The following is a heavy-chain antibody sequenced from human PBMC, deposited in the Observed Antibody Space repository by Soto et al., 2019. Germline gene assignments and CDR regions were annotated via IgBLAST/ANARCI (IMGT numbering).Heavy chain of an antibody. J-gene: IGHJ4*02. V-gene: IGHV3-23*01. CDR1: GFTFSSYA. Sequence: GGSLRLSCAASGFTFSSYAMSWVRQAPGRRLEWVSTISGGIDTSYHAGSVGGRFSISRDDSKNTVYLQMNNLRAEDTAVYYCTTGTDYYYDSSGYFHWGQGTLVTVSS. CDR2: ISGGIDTS. CDR3: TTGTDYYYDSSGYFH. D-gene: IGHD3-22*01.